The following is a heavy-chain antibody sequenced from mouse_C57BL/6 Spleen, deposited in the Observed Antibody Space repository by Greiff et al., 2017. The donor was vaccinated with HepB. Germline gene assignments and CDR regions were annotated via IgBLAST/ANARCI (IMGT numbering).Heavy chain of an antibody. Sequence: QVQLQQSGPELVKPGASVKISCKASGYAFSSSWMNWVKQRPGKGLEWIGRIYPGDGDTNYNGKFKGKATLTADKSSSTAYMQRSSLTSEDSAVYFCARYYGSSYGDYFDYWGQGTTLTVSS. D-gene: IGHD1-1*01. CDR3: ARYYGSSYGDYFDY. CDR2: IYPGDGDT. CDR1: GYAFSSSW. J-gene: IGHJ2*01. V-gene: IGHV1-82*01.